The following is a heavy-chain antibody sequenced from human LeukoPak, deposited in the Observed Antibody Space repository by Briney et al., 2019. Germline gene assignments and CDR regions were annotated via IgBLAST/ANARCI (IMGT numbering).Heavy chain of an antibody. Sequence: GGSPRLSCAASGFTFRNYGMHWVRQATGKGLEWVSFIWSDGNNRFHADSVKGRFTISRDNSKNMLYLQMDSLRPEDTAVYYCAKDPGASVSGFHMDVWGKGTTVIVSS. J-gene: IGHJ6*03. CDR2: IWSDGNNR. CDR1: GFTFRNYG. D-gene: IGHD3-3*01. V-gene: IGHV3-30*02. CDR3: AKDPGASVSGFHMDV.